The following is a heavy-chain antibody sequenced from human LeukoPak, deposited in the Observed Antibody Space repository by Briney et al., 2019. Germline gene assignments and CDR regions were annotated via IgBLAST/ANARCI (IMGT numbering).Heavy chain of an antibody. Sequence: GGSLRLSCAASGFTFSTYWMTWVRQAPGKGLEWVANLKQDESEKAYVDSVKGRFTISRDNAKNSMYLQMNSLRADDTAVYYCARVVFQDSSSYRPLDYWGQGTLVTVSS. CDR1: GFTFSTYW. V-gene: IGHV3-7*03. CDR2: LKQDESEK. D-gene: IGHD6-6*01. J-gene: IGHJ4*02. CDR3: ARVVFQDSSSYRPLDY.